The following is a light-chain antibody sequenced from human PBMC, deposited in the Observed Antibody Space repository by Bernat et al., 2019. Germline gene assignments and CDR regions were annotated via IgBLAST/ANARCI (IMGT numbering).Light chain of an antibody. V-gene: IGKV1-16*02. Sequence: DIQMTQSPSPLSASIGDRVTITCRASHDISNFLAWFQQKPGRAPKSLIYTASILQSEFPSKFSGSGYGTDFTLTISGLQPEDFATYYCQQYYTYPPTFDQGTTVEIK. CDR1: HDISNF. CDR3: QQYYTYPPT. J-gene: IGKJ1*01. CDR2: TAS.